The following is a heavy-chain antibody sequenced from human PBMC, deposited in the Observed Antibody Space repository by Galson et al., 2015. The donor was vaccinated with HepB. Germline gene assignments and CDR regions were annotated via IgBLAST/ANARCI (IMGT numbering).Heavy chain of an antibody. J-gene: IGHJ4*02. CDR1: GYTFTGYY. V-gene: IGHV1-2*02. Sequence: SVKVSCKASGYTFTGYYIHWVRQAPGQGLEWMGWINPNSGGTHSAQKFQGRVTMTRDTSISTAYMELSSLRSDDSAVYYCASGSGNWYATPFDFWGQGTLVTVSS. CDR3: ASGSGNWYATPFDF. D-gene: IGHD6-13*01. CDR2: INPNSGGT.